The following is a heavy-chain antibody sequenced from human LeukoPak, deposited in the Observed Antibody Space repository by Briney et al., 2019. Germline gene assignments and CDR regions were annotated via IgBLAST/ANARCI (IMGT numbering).Heavy chain of an antibody. CDR2: ISGSGGST. V-gene: IGHV3-23*01. D-gene: IGHD6-19*01. CDR3: AKEASYGSDTDKNWFDP. Sequence: GGSLRLSCAASGFTFSSYAMSWVRQAPGKGLEWVSAISGSGGSTYYADSVKGRFTISRDNSKNTLYLQMNSLRAEDTAVYYCAKEASYGSDTDKNWFDPWGQGTLVTVSS. CDR1: GFTFSSYA. J-gene: IGHJ5*02.